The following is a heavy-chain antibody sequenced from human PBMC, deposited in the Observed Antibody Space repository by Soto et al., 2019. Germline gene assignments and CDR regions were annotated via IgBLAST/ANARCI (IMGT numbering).Heavy chain of an antibody. D-gene: IGHD3-10*01. V-gene: IGHV1-18*01. CDR1: GYTFTSYG. Sequence: ASVKVSCKASGYTFTSYGISWGRQAPGQGLEWMGWISAYNGNTNYAQKLQGRVTLTTDTSTSTAYMELRSLRSDGTAVYYCASGITMVREGVYYYYYYGMDVWG. J-gene: IGHJ6*02. CDR2: ISAYNGNT. CDR3: ASGITMVREGVYYYYYYGMDV.